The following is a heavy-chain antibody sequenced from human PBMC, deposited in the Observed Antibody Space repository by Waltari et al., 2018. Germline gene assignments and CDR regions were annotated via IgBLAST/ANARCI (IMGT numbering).Heavy chain of an antibody. V-gene: IGHV1-69*04. D-gene: IGHD2-21*02. J-gene: IGHJ4*02. CDR3: ARAPTDTVVFDI. Sequence: QVQLVQSGAEVRKPGSSVRVSCKASGGTFTNYAISWVRLAPGQGLDWMGRIVPILDMTDYAQRFQGIVTITADESTSTAYMELTSLRSEDTAVYYCARAPTDTVVFDIWGQGTLVTVSS. CDR2: IVPILDMT. CDR1: GGTFTNYA.